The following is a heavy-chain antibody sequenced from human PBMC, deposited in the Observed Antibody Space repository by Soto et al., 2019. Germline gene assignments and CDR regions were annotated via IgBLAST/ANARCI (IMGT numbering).Heavy chain of an antibody. D-gene: IGHD5-18*01. V-gene: IGHV4-30-4*01. CDR1: GGSISSGDYY. J-gene: IGHJ4*02. CDR2: IYYSGST. CDR3: ARVGRLTAMAHFDY. Sequence: SETLSLTCTVSGGSISSGDYYWSWIRQPPGKGLEWIGYIYYSGSTYYNPSLKSRVTISVDTSKNQFSLKLSSVTAADTAVYYCARVGRLTAMAHFDYWGQGTLVTVSS.